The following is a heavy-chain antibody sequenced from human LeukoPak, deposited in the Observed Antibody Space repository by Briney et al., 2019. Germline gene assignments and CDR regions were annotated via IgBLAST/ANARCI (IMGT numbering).Heavy chain of an antibody. D-gene: IGHD4-17*01. Sequence: SETLSLTCAVYGGSFSGYYWSWIRQPPGKGLEWIGEINHSGSTNYNPSLKSRVTISVDTSKNQFSLKLSAVTAADTAVYYCARGWSVYGDPFDYWGQGTLVTVSS. J-gene: IGHJ4*02. CDR1: GGSFSGYY. CDR3: ARGWSVYGDPFDY. V-gene: IGHV4-34*01. CDR2: INHSGST.